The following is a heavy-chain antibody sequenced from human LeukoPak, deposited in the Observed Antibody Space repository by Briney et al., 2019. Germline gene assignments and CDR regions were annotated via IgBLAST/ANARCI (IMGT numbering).Heavy chain of an antibody. Sequence: PGGSLRLSCAASGFTFSSYAMSWVRQAPGKGLEWVSAISGSGGSTYYADSVKGRFTISRDNAKNSLYLQMNSLRAEDTALYYCAKDISSGIKTGYYFDYWGQGTLVTVSS. CDR3: AKDISSGIKTGYYFDY. CDR2: ISGSGGST. J-gene: IGHJ4*02. V-gene: IGHV3-23*01. D-gene: IGHD3-22*01. CDR1: GFTFSSYA.